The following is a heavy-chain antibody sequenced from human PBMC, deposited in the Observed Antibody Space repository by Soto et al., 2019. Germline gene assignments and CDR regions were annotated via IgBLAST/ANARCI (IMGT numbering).Heavy chain of an antibody. Sequence: EVQLLESGGGLVQPGGSLRLSCAASGFTFSSYAMSWVRQAPGKGLEWVSAISGSGGSTYYAASVKGRFTISRDNSENTLYLQMSSLRAEDTAVYYCAKEVYGSGSSHFDYWGQGTLVTVSS. CDR3: AKEVYGSGSSHFDY. D-gene: IGHD3-10*01. CDR2: ISGSGGST. J-gene: IGHJ4*02. CDR1: GFTFSSYA. V-gene: IGHV3-23*01.